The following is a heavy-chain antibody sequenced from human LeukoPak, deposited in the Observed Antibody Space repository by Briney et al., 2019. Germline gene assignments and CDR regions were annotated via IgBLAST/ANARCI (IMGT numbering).Heavy chain of an antibody. J-gene: IGHJ4*02. V-gene: IGHV4-59*08. CDR1: GGSISSYY. Sequence: PSETLSLTCTVSGGSISSYYWSWIRQPPGKGLEWIAFIYYTGSAHYNPSLKSRVTIPVETSKNQFSLKLISVTAADTAVYYCAVYTSSWYHFDYWGQGTLVTVSS. D-gene: IGHD6-13*01. CDR3: AVYTSSWYHFDY. CDR2: IYYTGSA.